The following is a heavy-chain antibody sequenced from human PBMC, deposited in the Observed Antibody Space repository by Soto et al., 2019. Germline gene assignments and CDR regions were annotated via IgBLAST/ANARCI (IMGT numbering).Heavy chain of an antibody. CDR3: VRARNECSSTSCNYYMDV. Sequence: QVQLQQWGAGLLKPSETLSLTCAVYGGSFSGYYWSWIRQPPGKGLEWIGEINHSGSTNYNPSLKSRVTISVDTSKNQFSLKLSSVTAADTAVYYCVRARNECSSTSCNYYMDVWGKGTTVTVSS. CDR1: GGSFSGYY. J-gene: IGHJ6*03. D-gene: IGHD2-2*01. V-gene: IGHV4-34*01. CDR2: INHSGST.